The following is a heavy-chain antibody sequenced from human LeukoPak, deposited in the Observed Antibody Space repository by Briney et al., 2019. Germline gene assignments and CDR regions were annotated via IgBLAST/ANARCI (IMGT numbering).Heavy chain of an antibody. CDR3: AKAYTGYSGAARGYFDL. Sequence: SLRLXCAASGFTFSTYAMRWVRQAPGKGVEWVSATSGSGGSTYYADSVKGLFTISRDNSKNTLYLQMNSLRAEDTAVYYCAKAYTGYSGAARGYFDLWGRGTLVTVSS. J-gene: IGHJ2*01. D-gene: IGHD1-26*01. CDR1: GFTFSTYA. V-gene: IGHV3-23*01. CDR2: TSGSGGST.